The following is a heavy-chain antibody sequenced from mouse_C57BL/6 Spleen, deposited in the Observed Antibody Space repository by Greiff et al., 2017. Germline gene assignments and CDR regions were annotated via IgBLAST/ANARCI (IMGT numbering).Heavy chain of an antibody. CDR2: IDPSDSYT. V-gene: IGHV1-69*01. CDR1: GYTFTSYW. D-gene: IGHD2-12*01. J-gene: IGHJ4*01. CDR3: ARPLRWDGYYAMDY. Sequence: VQLQQPGAELVMPGASVKLSCKASGYTFTSYWMHWVKQRPGQGLEWIGEIDPSDSYTNYNQKFKGKSTLTVDKSSSTAYMQLSSLTSEDSAVYYCARPLRWDGYYAMDYWGQGTSVTVSS.